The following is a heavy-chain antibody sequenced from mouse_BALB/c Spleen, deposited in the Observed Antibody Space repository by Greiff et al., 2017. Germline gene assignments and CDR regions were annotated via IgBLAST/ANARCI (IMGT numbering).Heavy chain of an antibody. CDR1: GFTFSSYG. CDR2: ISSGGSYT. Sequence: EVMLVESGGDLVKPGGSLKLSCAASGFTFSSYGMSWVRQTPDKRLEWVATISSGGSYTYYPDSVKGRFTISRDNAKNTLYLQMSSLKSEDTAMYYCARQWTTATFYYFDYWGQGTTLTVSS. V-gene: IGHV5-6*02. CDR3: ARQWTTATFYYFDY. D-gene: IGHD1-2*01. J-gene: IGHJ2*01.